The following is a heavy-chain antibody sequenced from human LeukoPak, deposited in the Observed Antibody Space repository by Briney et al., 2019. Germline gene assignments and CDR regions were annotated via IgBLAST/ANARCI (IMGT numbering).Heavy chain of an antibody. V-gene: IGHV3-48*02. Sequence: GGSLRLSCAASGFTFSIYSMNSVRQAPGKWLEWVSYISSSSSTIYYADSVKGRFTISRDNAKNSLYLQMNSLRDEDTAVYYCAKHYYGSGSPDYWGQGTLVTVSS. CDR3: AKHYYGSGSPDY. J-gene: IGHJ4*02. D-gene: IGHD3-10*01. CDR1: GFTFSIYS. CDR2: ISSSSSTI.